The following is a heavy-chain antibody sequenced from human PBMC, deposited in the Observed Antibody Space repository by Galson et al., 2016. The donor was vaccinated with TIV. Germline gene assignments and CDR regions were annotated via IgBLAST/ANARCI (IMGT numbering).Heavy chain of an antibody. Sequence: SLRLSCAASGFTFSSYWMHWVRQAPGKGLVWVSRINTDGTTTNYADSVKGRFTISRDNAKNTLYLQISCLSAEDTAIYYCSRPSHYYDISSFYPLDFWGQGTLVTVSS. J-gene: IGHJ4*02. CDR3: SRPSHYYDISSFYPLDF. V-gene: IGHV3-74*01. CDR2: INTDGTTT. CDR1: GFTFSSYW. D-gene: IGHD3-22*01.